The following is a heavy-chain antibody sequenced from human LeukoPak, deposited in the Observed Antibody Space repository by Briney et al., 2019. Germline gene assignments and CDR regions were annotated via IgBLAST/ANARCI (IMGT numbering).Heavy chain of an antibody. V-gene: IGHV1-46*01. D-gene: IGHD2-2*01. CDR1: GYTFTSYY. CDR3: ARDLKEIVVGMSFNYYGMDV. CDR2: INPSGGST. J-gene: IGHJ6*02. Sequence: ASVKVSCKASGYTFTSYYMHWVRQAPGQGLEWMGIINPSGGSTSYAQKFQGRVTMTRDTSTSTVYMELSSLRSEDTAVYYCARDLKEIVVGMSFNYYGMDVWGQGTTVTVSS.